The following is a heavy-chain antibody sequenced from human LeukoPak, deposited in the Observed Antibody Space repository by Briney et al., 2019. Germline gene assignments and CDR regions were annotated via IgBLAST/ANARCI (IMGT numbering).Heavy chain of an antibody. J-gene: IGHJ4*02. CDR2: IYYSGTT. Sequence: KPSETLSLTCTVSGGSISSRDYYWGWIRQPPGKGLEWIGSIYYSGTTYYNPSLKSRLTMSVDTSKNQFSLRLSSVTAADTAVYYCAPKGGGYYSWGQGTLVTVSS. D-gene: IGHD4-11*01. CDR3: APKGGGYYS. V-gene: IGHV4-39*07. CDR1: GGSISSRDYY.